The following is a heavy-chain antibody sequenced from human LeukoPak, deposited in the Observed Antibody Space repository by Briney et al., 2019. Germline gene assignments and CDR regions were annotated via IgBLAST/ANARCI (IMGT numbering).Heavy chain of an antibody. Sequence: SETLSLTCTVSGGSISSYYWSWIRQPPGKGLEWIGYIYYSGSTNYNPSLKSRVTISVDTSKNQFSLKLSSVTAADPAVYYCAIHNYYSNYGDWFDPWGQGTLVTVSS. CDR3: AIHNYYSNYGDWFDP. J-gene: IGHJ5*02. CDR2: IYYSGST. V-gene: IGHV4-59*08. CDR1: GGSISSYY. D-gene: IGHD4-11*01.